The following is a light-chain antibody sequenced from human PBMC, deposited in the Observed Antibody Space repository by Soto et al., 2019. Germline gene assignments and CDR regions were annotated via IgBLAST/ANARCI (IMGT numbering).Light chain of an antibody. Sequence: QSALTQPASVSGSPGQSITISCTGTRSDVGGYNYVSWYQQHPGKAPKLMIYEVSNRPSGVSNRFPGSKSGKTASLTISGLQAEDEADYYCCSYTSTNTRVFGGGTKVTVL. J-gene: IGLJ3*02. CDR1: RSDVGGYNY. CDR2: EVS. V-gene: IGLV2-14*01. CDR3: CSYTSTNTRV.